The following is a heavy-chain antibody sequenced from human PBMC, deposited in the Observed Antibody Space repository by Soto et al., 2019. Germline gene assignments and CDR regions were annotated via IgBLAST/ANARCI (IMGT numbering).Heavy chain of an antibody. CDR1: GFTFSSYS. D-gene: IGHD1-1*01. CDR3: AKRAQMYDPGYYFDF. Sequence: XXSLRLSFAASGFTFSSYSMHWVPQAPGKGLEWVSSISSSSNIYYADAVKGRFTISRDNAKNSLYLQMNSLRAEDTAVYYCAKRAQMYDPGYYFDFWGQGTPVTVSS. J-gene: IGHJ4*02. CDR2: ISSSSNI. V-gene: IGHV3-21*04.